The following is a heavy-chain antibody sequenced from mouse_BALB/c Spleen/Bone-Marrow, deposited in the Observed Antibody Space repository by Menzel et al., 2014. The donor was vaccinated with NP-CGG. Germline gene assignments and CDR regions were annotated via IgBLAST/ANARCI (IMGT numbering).Heavy chain of an antibody. J-gene: IGHJ2*01. CDR2: INPTRGYT. Sequence: QVQPKESAPELARPGASVRMSCKASGYTFTSFTIQWIKQRPGQGLEWIGYINPTRGYTDYNQKFKDRTTLAADKSSSTTYMQLTSLTSEDSAVYYCAREATYYAYFDYWGQGTALAVSS. D-gene: IGHD1-1*01. CDR3: AREATYYAYFDY. CDR1: GYTFTSFT. V-gene: IGHV1-4*02.